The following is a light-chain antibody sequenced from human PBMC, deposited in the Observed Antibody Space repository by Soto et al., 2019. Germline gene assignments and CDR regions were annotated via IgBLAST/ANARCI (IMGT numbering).Light chain of an antibody. V-gene: IGKV1-39*01. CDR2: GAS. CDR1: QSIYSY. CDR3: QSTYDTPT. Sequence: DIQMTQSPSSLSASVGDRVTITCRASQSIYSYLNWYQQRPGRAPKLLIYGASTLHSGVPSRFRGGGSGTDFTNYILTITSLQPEDSATYYGQSTYDTPTFGGGTKVEIK. J-gene: IGKJ4*01.